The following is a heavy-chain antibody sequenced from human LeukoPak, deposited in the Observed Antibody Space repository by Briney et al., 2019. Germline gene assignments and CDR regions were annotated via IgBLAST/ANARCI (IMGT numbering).Heavy chain of an antibody. CDR1: GYTFTGYY. CDR2: MNPTSGGT. CDR3: ARANALYCSSTTCLFDY. Sequence: ASVKASCKASGYTFTGYYMHWVRQAPGQGLEWMGWMNPTSGGTYSAQKFQGWVTMTRDTSISTAYMELSRLTSDDTAVYYCARANALYCSSTTCLFDYWGQRTLVTVSS. J-gene: IGHJ4*02. D-gene: IGHD2-2*01. V-gene: IGHV1-2*04.